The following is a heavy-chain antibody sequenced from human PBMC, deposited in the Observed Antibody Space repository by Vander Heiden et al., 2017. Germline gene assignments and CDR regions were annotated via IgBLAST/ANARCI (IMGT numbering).Heavy chain of an antibody. CDR1: GFTFSSYA. D-gene: IGHD2-15*01. V-gene: IGHV3-30-3*01. CDR3: ARDLGYCSGGSCYNLPDY. CDR2: ISYDGSNK. Sequence: VQLVESGGGVVQPGRSLRLSCAVSGFTFSSYAMDWGRQAPGKGLEWVAVISYDGSNKYYADSVKGRFTISRDNSKNTLYLQMNSLRAEDTAVYYCARDLGYCSGGSCYNLPDYWGQGTLVTVSS. J-gene: IGHJ4*02.